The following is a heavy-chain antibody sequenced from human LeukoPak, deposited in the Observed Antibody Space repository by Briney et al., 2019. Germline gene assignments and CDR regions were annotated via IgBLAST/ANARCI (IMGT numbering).Heavy chain of an antibody. Sequence: GGSLRLSCAASGFTFSSYVMHWVRQAPGKGLEWVAVISYDGSNKYYADSVKGRFTISRDNSKNTLYLQMNSLRAEDTAVYYCAKALYDTDAFDIWGQGTMVTVSS. CDR1: GFTFSSYV. CDR3: AKALYDTDAFDI. V-gene: IGHV3-30*18. J-gene: IGHJ3*02. CDR2: ISYDGSNK. D-gene: IGHD3-22*01.